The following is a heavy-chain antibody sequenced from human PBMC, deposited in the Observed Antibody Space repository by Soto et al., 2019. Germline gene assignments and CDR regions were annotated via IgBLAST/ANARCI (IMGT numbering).Heavy chain of an antibody. Sequence: GGSLRLSCEVSGFRFSDYGMHWVRQAPGKGLDWMALISYDGSYNYYADSVKGRFTISRDNSKNTLYLQMNSLRAEDTAVYYCATFLSTYSTGWSYYWGQGILVTVSS. CDR3: ATFLSTYSTGWSYY. CDR2: ISYDGSYN. CDR1: GFRFSDYG. J-gene: IGHJ4*02. V-gene: IGHV3-30*03. D-gene: IGHD2-8*02.